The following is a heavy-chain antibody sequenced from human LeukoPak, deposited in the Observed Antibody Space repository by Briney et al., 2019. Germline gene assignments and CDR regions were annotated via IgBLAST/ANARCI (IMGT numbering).Heavy chain of an antibody. D-gene: IGHD3-3*01. CDR1: GYTFTGYY. V-gene: IGHV1-2*02. CDR3: ARGDFWRVLDY. Sequence: GASVKVSCKASGYTFTGYYMHWVRQAPGQGLEWLGWINPYSGGTNYAQKFQGRVAMTSDTSISTAYMELNGLRSDDTAVYYCARGDFWRVLDYWGQGTLVTVSS. J-gene: IGHJ4*02. CDR2: INPYSGGT.